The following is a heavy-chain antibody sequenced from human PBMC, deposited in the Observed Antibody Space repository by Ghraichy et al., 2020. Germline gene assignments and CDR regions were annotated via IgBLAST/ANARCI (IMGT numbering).Heavy chain of an antibody. D-gene: IGHD5-18*01. Sequence: SQTLSLTCAISGDSVSSNSAAWNWIRQSPSRGLEWLGRTYYRSKWYNDYAVSVKSRITINPDTSKNQFSLQLNSVTPEDTAVYYCARRFTAMVLGGTDYYGMDVWGQGTTVTVSS. V-gene: IGHV6-1*01. CDR3: ARRFTAMVLGGTDYYGMDV. CDR2: TYYRSKWYN. CDR1: GDSVSSNSAA. J-gene: IGHJ6*02.